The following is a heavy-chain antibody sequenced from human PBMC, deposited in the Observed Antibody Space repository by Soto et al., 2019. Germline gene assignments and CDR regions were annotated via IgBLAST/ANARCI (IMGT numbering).Heavy chain of an antibody. D-gene: IGHD5-12*01. V-gene: IGHV3-33*01. Sequence: QVQLVESGGGVVQPGRSLRLSCAASGFTFSTYGIHWVCQAPGKGLEWLAVIWYDGTNEYYADSVKGRFTISRDNSKNTLYLRMNSLRAEDTAVYYCARDLTDYLSGYATDAFDFWGQGTMVTVSS. CDR3: ARDLTDYLSGYATDAFDF. CDR1: GFTFSTYG. J-gene: IGHJ3*01. CDR2: IWYDGTNE.